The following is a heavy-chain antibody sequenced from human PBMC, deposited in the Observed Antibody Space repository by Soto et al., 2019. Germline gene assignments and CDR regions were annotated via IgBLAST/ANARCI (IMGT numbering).Heavy chain of an antibody. CDR3: AHRVLRAVFGLVTTTAIYFDF. CDR1: GFSLTTSGVG. J-gene: IGHJ4*02. Sequence: KESGPTVVKPTETLTLTCTFSGFSLTTSGVGVGWVRQSPGKAPEWLAFIYWDDDKRYSTSLKSRLTITKYTSKNQVVLTMANVDSADTATYYCAHRVLRAVFGLVTTTAIYFDFWGQGTPVVVSS. CDR2: IYWDDDK. D-gene: IGHD3-3*01. V-gene: IGHV2-5*02.